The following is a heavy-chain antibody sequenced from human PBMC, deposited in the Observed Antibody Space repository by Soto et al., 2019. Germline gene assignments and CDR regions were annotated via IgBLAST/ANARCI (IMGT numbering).Heavy chain of an antibody. D-gene: IGHD3-22*01. J-gene: IGHJ4*02. Sequence: QVQLVQSGAEEMKPGASVKVSCKASGYTLTRYSINWLRQAPGQRLEWMGWINAGNGNTKCSQKFKGRVTITRDTYASTHYMELRGIRSEDTAVYYCAILGTYYFDNSDKYFDFWGQGTLVTVSS. V-gene: IGHV1-3*05. CDR2: INAGNGNT. CDR1: GYTLTRYS. CDR3: AILGTYYFDNSDKYFDF.